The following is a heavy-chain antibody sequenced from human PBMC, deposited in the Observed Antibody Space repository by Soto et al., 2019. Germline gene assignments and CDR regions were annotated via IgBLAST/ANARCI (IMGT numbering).Heavy chain of an antibody. Sequence: PGGSLRLSCAGSGFTFGIYSMNWVRQAAGKGLEWIAYISYDSDTIQYADSVKGRFTISRDNAKNSLYLQMNSLRDEDTAVYYCARLYYDYVWGQGTTVTVSS. D-gene: IGHD3-3*01. CDR2: ISYDSDTI. CDR1: GFTFGIYS. J-gene: IGHJ6*02. V-gene: IGHV3-48*02. CDR3: ARLYYDYV.